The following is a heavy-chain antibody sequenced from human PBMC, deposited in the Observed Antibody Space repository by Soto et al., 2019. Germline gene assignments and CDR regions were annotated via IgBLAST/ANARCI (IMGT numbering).Heavy chain of an antibody. V-gene: IGHV3-74*03. Sequence: PRLSCAASGFTFSSYWMHWVRQVPGKGLVWVSRINSEGSITTYADSVKGRCTISRDNAKNMLYLQMNSLRAEDTATYHCAKEMTTNPFEYWGQGALVTVSS. J-gene: IGHJ4*02. CDR1: GFTFSSYW. CDR3: AKEMTTNPFEY. D-gene: IGHD4-17*01. CDR2: INSEGSIT.